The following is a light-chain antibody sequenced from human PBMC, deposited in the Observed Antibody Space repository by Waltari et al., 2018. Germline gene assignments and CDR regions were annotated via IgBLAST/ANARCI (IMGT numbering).Light chain of an antibody. Sequence: QLVLTQSPSASASLGASVKLTCTLSSGHSSYAIAWHQQQPEKGPRYLMKSNSDGSHSKGDGSPDRFSGSSSGAERYLTISSLQSGDEADYYCQTWGTCIGVFGGGTKLTVL. J-gene: IGLJ2*01. CDR2: SNSDGSH. V-gene: IGLV4-69*01. CDR1: SGHSSYA. CDR3: QTWGTCIGV.